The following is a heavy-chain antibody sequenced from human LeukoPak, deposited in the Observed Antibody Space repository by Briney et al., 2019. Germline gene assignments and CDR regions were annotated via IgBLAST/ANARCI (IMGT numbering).Heavy chain of an antibody. CDR3: ARGETSSYDY. CDR2: ISYDGSNK. J-gene: IGHJ4*02. D-gene: IGHD2-2*01. Sequence: PGRSLRLSCAASGFTLSSYGMHWVRQAPGKGLEWVAVISYDGSNKYYADSVKGRFTISRDNSKNTLYLQMNSLRAEDTAVYYCARGETSSYDYWGQGTLVTVSS. V-gene: IGHV3-30*03. CDR1: GFTLSSYG.